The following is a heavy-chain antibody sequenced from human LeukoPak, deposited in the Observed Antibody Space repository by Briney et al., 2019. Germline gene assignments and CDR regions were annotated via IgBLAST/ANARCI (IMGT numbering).Heavy chain of an antibody. D-gene: IGHD6-13*01. CDR1: GFTVSSSY. Sequence: GGSLRLSCAASGFTVSSSYMTWVRQAPGKGLVWVSRISYDGGDPSYADSVKGRFTISRDNAKNTLYLQMNSLTAEDTAVYYCARGYSSRLYNWLDPWGQGTLVTVSS. CDR2: ISYDGGDP. CDR3: ARGYSSRLYNWLDP. V-gene: IGHV3-74*01. J-gene: IGHJ5*02.